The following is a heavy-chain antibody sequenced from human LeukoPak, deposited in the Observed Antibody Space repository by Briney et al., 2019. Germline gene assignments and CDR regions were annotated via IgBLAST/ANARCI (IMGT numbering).Heavy chain of an antibody. CDR3: ARDLTGGSGSYYWYFDL. J-gene: IGHJ2*01. CDR2: INWNGGST. Sequence: GGSLRLPCAASGFTFDDYGMSWVRQAPGKGLEWVSGINWNGGSTGYADSVKGRFTISRDNAKNSLYLQMNSLRAEDTALYHCARDLTGGSGSYYWYFDLWGRGTLVTVSS. D-gene: IGHD3-10*01. V-gene: IGHV3-20*01. CDR1: GFTFDDYG.